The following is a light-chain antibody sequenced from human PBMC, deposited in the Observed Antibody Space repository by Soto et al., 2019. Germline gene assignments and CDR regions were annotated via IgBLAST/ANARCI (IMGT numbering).Light chain of an antibody. CDR3: QQYDKWPLT. CDR1: QSVGTN. Sequence: EIVMTQSPATLSVSPGERATLSCRASQSVGTNFAWYQQKPGQAPRLFIYGASTRANGIPARFSGSESGTEFTLTISSLQSEDFAVYYCQQYDKWPLTFGGGTKVEIK. V-gene: IGKV3-15*01. CDR2: GAS. J-gene: IGKJ4*01.